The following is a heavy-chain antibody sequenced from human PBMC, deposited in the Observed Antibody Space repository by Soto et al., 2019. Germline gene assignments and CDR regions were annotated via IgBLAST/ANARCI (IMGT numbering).Heavy chain of an antibody. V-gene: IGHV3-23*01. CDR1: GFTFSSYA. CDR3: VLWPPYYFDY. Sequence: EVQLLESGGGLVQPGGSLRLSCAASGFTFSSYAMSWFRQAPGKGLEWVSAISGSGCSTYYADSVKGRFTISRDNSKNTLYLQMNSLRAEDTAVYYCVLWPPYYFDYWGQGTLVTVSS. CDR2: ISGSGCST. D-gene: IGHD3-10*01. J-gene: IGHJ4*02.